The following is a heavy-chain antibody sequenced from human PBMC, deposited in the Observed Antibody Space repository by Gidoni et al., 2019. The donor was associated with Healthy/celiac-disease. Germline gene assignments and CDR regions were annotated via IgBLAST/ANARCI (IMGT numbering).Heavy chain of an antibody. Sequence: QVQLVQSGAEVKKPGSSVKVSCKASGGTFSSYAISWVRQAPGQGLEWMGGIIPIFGTANYAQKFQGRVTITADKSTSTAYMELSSLRSEDTAVYYCASRPTLAAAGSRGNWFDPWGQGTLVTVSS. J-gene: IGHJ5*02. CDR3: ASRPTLAAAGSRGNWFDP. D-gene: IGHD6-13*01. CDR2: IIPIFGTA. CDR1: GGTFSSYA. V-gene: IGHV1-69*06.